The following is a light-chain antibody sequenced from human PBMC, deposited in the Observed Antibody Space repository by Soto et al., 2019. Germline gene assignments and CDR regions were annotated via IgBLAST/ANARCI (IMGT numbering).Light chain of an antibody. Sequence: EIVLTQSPGTLSLSPGERATLSCRASQSVSSSYLAWYQQKPGQAPRLLIYGASSRATGIPDRFSGSGSGTDFTLTISRLEREDFAVYSCQQYGSSPGKFGQGTK. J-gene: IGKJ1*01. V-gene: IGKV3-20*01. CDR1: QSVSSSY. CDR2: GAS. CDR3: QQYGSSPGK.